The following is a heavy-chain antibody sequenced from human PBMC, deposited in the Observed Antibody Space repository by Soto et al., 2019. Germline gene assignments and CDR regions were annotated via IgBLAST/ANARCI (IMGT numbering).Heavy chain of an antibody. V-gene: IGHV4-34*01. D-gene: IGHD3-10*01. Sequence: QVQLQQWGAGLLKPSATLSLTCAVYGGSFSGYYWSWIRQPPGKGLAWIGEINHSGSTNYNPSLKSRVTISVDTSKSQFSRKLSSVTAAGTAVYYCARGPGDYYYYGMDVWGQGTTVTVSS. J-gene: IGHJ6*02. CDR1: GGSFSGYY. CDR3: ARGPGDYYYYGMDV. CDR2: INHSGST.